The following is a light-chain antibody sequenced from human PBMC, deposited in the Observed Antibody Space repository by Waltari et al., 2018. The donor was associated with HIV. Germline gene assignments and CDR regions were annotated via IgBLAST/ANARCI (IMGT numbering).Light chain of an antibody. V-gene: IGKV2D-29*01. CDR1: QSLLHSDGKPY. CDR3: MQSIQLPLT. Sequence: IVLTQSPLSLPVTPGQPASISFTSNQSLLHSDGKPYLYWYLQRPGQPPQLLINEVSNRFSRVPDRFSGGGSGTEFSLNISRVEAEDVGTYYCMQSIQLPLTFGGGTKVEIK. J-gene: IGKJ4*01. CDR2: EVS.